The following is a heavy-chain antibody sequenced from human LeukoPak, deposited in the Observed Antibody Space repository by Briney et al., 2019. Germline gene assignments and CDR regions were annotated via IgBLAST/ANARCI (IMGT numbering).Heavy chain of an antibody. CDR1: GYTFTDYY. J-gene: IGHJ3*02. V-gene: IGHV1-2*02. CDR2: INPNSRGT. CDR3: ARRAREYSHDAFDI. Sequence: ASVKVSCKASGYTFTDYYMHWVRQTAGQRLEWMGWINPNSRGTDSAQKFQGRFSMTRDTSISTPYMELSRLRSDDTAVYYCARRAREYSHDAFDIWGQGTMVTVSS. D-gene: IGHD5-18*01.